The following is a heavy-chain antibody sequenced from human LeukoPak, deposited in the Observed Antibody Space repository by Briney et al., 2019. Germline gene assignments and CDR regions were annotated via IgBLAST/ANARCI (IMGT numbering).Heavy chain of an antibody. D-gene: IGHD3-10*01. V-gene: IGHV4-59*08. CDR2: ISYTGTT. CDR3: ARLGGNWNSPGRDY. J-gene: IGHJ4*02. CDR1: GGSINGYS. Sequence: PSETLSLTCSVSGGSINGYSWTWIRQPPGMRLEWVGHISYTGTTNYNPSVTTRVAISVDTSKNQFSLKLTSVTAEDTGMYFCARLGGNWNSPGRDYWGQGTLVTVSS.